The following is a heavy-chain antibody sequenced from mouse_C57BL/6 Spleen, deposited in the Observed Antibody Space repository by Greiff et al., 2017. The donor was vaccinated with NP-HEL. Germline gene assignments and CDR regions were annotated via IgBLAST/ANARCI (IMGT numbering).Heavy chain of an antibody. Sequence: VQGVESGPGLVAPSQSLSITCTVSGFSLTSYAISWVRQPPGKGLEWLGVIWTGGGTNYNSALKSRLSISKDNSKSQVFLKMNSLQTDDTARYYCARSGNEFPYYYAMDYWGQGTSVTVSS. J-gene: IGHJ4*01. CDR3: ARSGNEFPYYYAMDY. CDR2: IWTGGGT. CDR1: GFSLTSYA. V-gene: IGHV2-9-1*01. D-gene: IGHD2-1*01.